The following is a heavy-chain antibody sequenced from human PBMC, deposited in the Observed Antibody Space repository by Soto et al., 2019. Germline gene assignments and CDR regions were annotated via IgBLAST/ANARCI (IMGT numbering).Heavy chain of an antibody. D-gene: IGHD3-22*01. CDR1: GGTFSSYT. V-gene: IGHV1-69*02. CDR3: ARPYYYDSSGYYVDY. CDR2: IIPILGIA. J-gene: IGHJ4*02. Sequence: QVQLVQSGAEVKKPGSSVKVSCKASGGTFSSYTISWVRQAPGQGLEWMGRIIPILGIANYAQKFQGRVTITADKSTSTAYMELSSLRSEDTAVYYCARPYYYDSSGYYVDYWGQGTLVTVSS.